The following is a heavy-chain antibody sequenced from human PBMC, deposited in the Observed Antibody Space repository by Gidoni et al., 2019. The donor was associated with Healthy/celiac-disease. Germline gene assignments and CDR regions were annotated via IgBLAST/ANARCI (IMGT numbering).Heavy chain of an antibody. CDR3: ARRGPLDSSGYYSPNWFDP. V-gene: IGHV4-59*12. D-gene: IGHD3-22*01. J-gene: IGHJ5*02. CDR2: IYFSGST. Sequence: VQLQASGTGLVKPSETLSLTCTVSGGSISIYYWSWIRQPPGKGLEWIGYIYFSGSTNYNPSLKSRVTISVDTSKNQFSLKLSSVTAADTAVYYCARRGPLDSSGYYSPNWFDPWGQGTLVTVSS. CDR1: GGSISIYY.